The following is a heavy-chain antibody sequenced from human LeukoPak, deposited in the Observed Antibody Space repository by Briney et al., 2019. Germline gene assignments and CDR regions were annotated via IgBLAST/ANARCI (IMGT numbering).Heavy chain of an antibody. CDR2: IYWDDDK. V-gene: IGHV2-5*02. D-gene: IGHD6-13*01. J-gene: IGHJ4*02. CDR3: AHRRAEGSSWESGYFDY. Sequence: SGPTLVNPTQTLTLTCSFSGFSLSTHREGVGWIRQPPGKALEWLALIYWDDDKRYSPSLKSRLTITKDTSKNQVVLTMTNMDPVDTATYYCAHRRAEGSSWESGYFDYWGQGTLVTVSS. CDR1: GFSLSTHREG.